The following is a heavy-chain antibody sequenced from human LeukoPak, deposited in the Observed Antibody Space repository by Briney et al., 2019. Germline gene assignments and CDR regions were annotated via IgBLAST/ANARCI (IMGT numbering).Heavy chain of an antibody. V-gene: IGHV3-66*01. Sequence: GGSLRLVCAAYRFTVSNNYMNWVRQAPGKGLEWVSVFYTSGRTYYADSVKGRFTISRDNSKNTLYLQMNSLRAEDTAVYYCARGDRAASGFDYWGQGTLVSVST. CDR3: ARGDRAASGFDY. J-gene: IGHJ4*02. D-gene: IGHD2-15*01. CDR2: FYTSGRT. CDR1: RFTVSNNY.